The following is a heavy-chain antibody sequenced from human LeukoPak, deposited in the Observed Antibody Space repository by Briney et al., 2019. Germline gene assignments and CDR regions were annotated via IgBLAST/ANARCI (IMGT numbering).Heavy chain of an antibody. J-gene: IGHJ4*02. CDR1: GGTFSSYA. Sequence: SVKVSCKASGGTFSSYAISWVRQAPGQGLEWMGGIIPIFGTANYAQEFQGRVTITTDESTSIAYMELSSLRSEDTAVYYCARVSSGSYARYFDYWGQGTLVTVSS. CDR3: ARVSSGSYARYFDY. CDR2: IIPIFGTA. V-gene: IGHV1-69*05. D-gene: IGHD3-10*01.